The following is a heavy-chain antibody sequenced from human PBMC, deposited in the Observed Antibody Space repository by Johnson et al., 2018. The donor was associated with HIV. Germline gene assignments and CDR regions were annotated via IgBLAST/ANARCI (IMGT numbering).Heavy chain of an antibody. CDR2: ISYDGSNK. V-gene: IGHV3-30*18. D-gene: IGHD5-18*01. J-gene: IGHJ3*02. Sequence: HVQLVESGGGVVQPGRSLRLSCAASGFTFSSYGMHWVRQAPGKGLEWVAIISYDGSNKYYRDSVKGRFTISRDNSKNTLYLQMNSLRAEDTAVYYCAKERAYIRTFDIWGQGTLVTVSS. CDR1: GFTFSSYG. CDR3: AKERAYIRTFDI.